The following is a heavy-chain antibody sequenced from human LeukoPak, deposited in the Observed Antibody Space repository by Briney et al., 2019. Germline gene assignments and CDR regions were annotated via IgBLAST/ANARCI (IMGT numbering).Heavy chain of an antibody. D-gene: IGHD5-24*01. Sequence: PSETLSLTCTVSGGSISSSSYYWGWIRQPPGKGLEWIGSIYYSGSTYYNPSLKSRVTISVDTSKNQFSLKLSSVTAADTAVYHCARHRSFKQDPVEMATNSWFDPWGQGTLVTVSS. V-gene: IGHV4-39*01. CDR3: ARHRSFKQDPVEMATNSWFDP. CDR2: IYYSGST. CDR1: GGSISSSSYY. J-gene: IGHJ5*02.